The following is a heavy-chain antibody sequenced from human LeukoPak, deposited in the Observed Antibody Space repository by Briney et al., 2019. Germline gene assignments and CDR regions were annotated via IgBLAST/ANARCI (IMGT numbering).Heavy chain of an antibody. J-gene: IGHJ1*01. CDR2: INHSGST. V-gene: IGHV4-34*01. Sequence: SETLSLTCAVCGGSFSGYYWSWIRQPPGKGLEWIGEINHSGSTNYNPSLKSQVTISVDTSKNQFSLKLSSVTAADTAVYYCARGSPRGRYFQHWGQGTLVTVSS. CDR1: GGSFSGYY. CDR3: ARGSPRGRYFQH. D-gene: IGHD5-12*01.